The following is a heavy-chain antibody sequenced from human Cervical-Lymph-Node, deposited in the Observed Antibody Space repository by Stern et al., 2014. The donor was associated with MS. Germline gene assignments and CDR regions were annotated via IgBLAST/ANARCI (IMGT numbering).Heavy chain of an antibody. V-gene: IGHV3-7*01. CDR3: ARDRVSMIVAVPFDI. J-gene: IGHJ3*02. Sequence: EVQLVESGGGLVQPGGSLRLSWAASGFTFNSYWMTWVRQAPGKGLEWVANIKEDGSEKHYVDSVKGRFTISRDNAKNSLYLQMNSLRAEDTAVYYCARDRVSMIVAVPFDIWGQGTMVTVSS. CDR1: GFTFNSYW. D-gene: IGHD3-22*01. CDR2: IKEDGSEK.